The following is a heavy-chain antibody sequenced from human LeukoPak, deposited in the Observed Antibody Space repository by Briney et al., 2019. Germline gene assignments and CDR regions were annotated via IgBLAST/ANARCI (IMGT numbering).Heavy chain of an antibody. D-gene: IGHD2-2*01. CDR3: ARGLHCSKANCRRGEWFDP. Sequence: ASVKVSCKAPGYTFTSYDINWVRQATGQGLEWMGWMNPDSGNTGYAQKFQGRVTMTRNASISTAYMELSSLRSEDTAMYYCARGLHCSKANCRRGEWFDPWGQGTLVTVSS. J-gene: IGHJ5*02. V-gene: IGHV1-8*01. CDR2: MNPDSGNT. CDR1: GYTFTSYD.